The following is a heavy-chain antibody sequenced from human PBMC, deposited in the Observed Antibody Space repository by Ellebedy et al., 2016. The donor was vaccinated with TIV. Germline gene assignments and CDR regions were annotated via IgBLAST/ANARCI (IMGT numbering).Heavy chain of an antibody. D-gene: IGHD6-19*01. CDR3: ARVVAGTGKRFLVY. Sequence: ASVKVSCXASGYTFTSYDINWLRQATGQGLEWMGWMNPNSGNTGYAQKFQGRVTMTRNTSISTAYMELSSLRSEDTAVYYYARVVAGTGKRFLVYWGQGTLVTVSS. V-gene: IGHV1-8*01. J-gene: IGHJ4*02. CDR1: GYTFTSYD. CDR2: MNPNSGNT.